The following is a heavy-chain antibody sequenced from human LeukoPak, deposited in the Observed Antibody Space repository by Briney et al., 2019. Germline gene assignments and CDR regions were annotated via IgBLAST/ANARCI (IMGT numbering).Heavy chain of an antibody. V-gene: IGHV4-4*07. Sequence: SETLSLTCTVSGGSISSYYWSWIRLPAGKGLEWIGRIYTSGSTNYNPSLKSRVTMSVDTSKNQFSLELSSVTAADTAVYYCARDPPYSSSSGYYYMDVWGKGTTVTVSS. CDR1: GGSISSYY. J-gene: IGHJ6*03. CDR2: IYTSGST. D-gene: IGHD6-6*01. CDR3: ARDPPYSSSSGYYYMDV.